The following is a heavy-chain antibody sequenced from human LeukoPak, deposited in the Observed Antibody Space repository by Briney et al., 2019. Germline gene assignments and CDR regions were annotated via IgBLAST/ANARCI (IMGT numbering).Heavy chain of an antibody. J-gene: IGHJ6*02. CDR1: GFTFSSYG. Sequence: GGSLRLSCAASGFTFSSYGMHWVRQAPGKGLEWVAVISYDGSNKYYADSVKGRFTISRDNSKSTLYLQMNSLRAEDTAVYYCARVQGWGTGYSSGWYYYYGMDVWGQGTTVTVSS. CDR2: ISYDGSNK. D-gene: IGHD6-19*01. V-gene: IGHV3-30*03. CDR3: ARVQGWGTGYSSGWYYYYGMDV.